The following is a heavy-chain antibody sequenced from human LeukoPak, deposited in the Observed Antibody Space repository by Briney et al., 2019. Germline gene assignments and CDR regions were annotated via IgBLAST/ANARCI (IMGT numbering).Heavy chain of an antibody. J-gene: IGHJ4*02. CDR1: GITFSAAG. Sequence: QPGGSLRLSCVASGITFSAAGMHWVRQAPGEGLEWLAFIYSDGSNKYYADSVKGRFTISRDDSKKSVYLQMNSLRAEDTAVYYCARDHFSGRHQGVFDYWGQGTLVTVSS. CDR2: IYSDGSNK. D-gene: IGHD1-26*01. V-gene: IGHV3-30*19. CDR3: ARDHFSGRHQGVFDY.